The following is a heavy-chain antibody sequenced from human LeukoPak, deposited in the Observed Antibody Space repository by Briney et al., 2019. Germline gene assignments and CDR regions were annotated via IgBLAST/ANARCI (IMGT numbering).Heavy chain of an antibody. Sequence: PGGSLRLSCAASGFTFSSYGMTWVRQAPGKGLEWVSGISGSGGTTYYADSVKGRFTISRDNSKNSLSLQVSSLRAEDTAVYYCAKTNGYYSDWGQGTLVTVSS. CDR1: GFTFSSYG. CDR3: AKTNGYYSD. V-gene: IGHV3-23*01. CDR2: ISGSGGTT. J-gene: IGHJ4*02. D-gene: IGHD3-22*01.